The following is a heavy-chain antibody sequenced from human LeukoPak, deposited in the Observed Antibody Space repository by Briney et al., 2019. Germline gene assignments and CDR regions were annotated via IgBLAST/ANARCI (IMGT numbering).Heavy chain of an antibody. CDR2: ISGSGSGGST. CDR3: ARDRDYYGSGSYFGY. Sequence: GGSLRLSCAASGFTFSDYYMSWIRQAPGKGLEWVSSISGSGSGGSTYYADSVKGRFTISRDNSKNTLYLQMNSLRAEDTAVYYCARDRDYYGSGSYFGYWGQGTLVTVSS. D-gene: IGHD3-10*01. J-gene: IGHJ4*02. V-gene: IGHV3-23*01. CDR1: GFTFSDYY.